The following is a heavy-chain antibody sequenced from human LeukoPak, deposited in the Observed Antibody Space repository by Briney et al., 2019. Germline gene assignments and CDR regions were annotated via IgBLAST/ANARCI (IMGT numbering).Heavy chain of an antibody. V-gene: IGHV3-15*05. CDR1: GFTFNNYW. Sequence: PGGSLRLSCAASGFTFNNYWMSWVRQAPGKGLEWVGRIKSKTDGETTDYVAPVKGRFTISRDDSENTVYLQMNSLKTEDTATYYCANGPFWGQGTLVTVSS. D-gene: IGHD4/OR15-4a*01. CDR3: ANGPF. CDR2: IKSKTDGETT. J-gene: IGHJ4*02.